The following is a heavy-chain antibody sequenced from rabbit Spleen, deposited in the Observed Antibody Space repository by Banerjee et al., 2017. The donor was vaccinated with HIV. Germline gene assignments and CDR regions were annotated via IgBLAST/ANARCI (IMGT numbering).Heavy chain of an antibody. CDR1: GLDFSGSYW. Sequence: QEQLEESGGDLVKPGASLTLTCTASGLDFSGSYWICWVRQAPGKGLEWIGCINSDSGGTGYANWAKGRFTISKTSSTTVTLQMTSLTAADTATYFCARPIASLTGLDLWGPGTLVTVS. J-gene: IGHJ3*01. CDR3: ARPIASLTGLDL. V-gene: IGHV1S45*01. D-gene: IGHD7-1*01. CDR2: INSDSGGT.